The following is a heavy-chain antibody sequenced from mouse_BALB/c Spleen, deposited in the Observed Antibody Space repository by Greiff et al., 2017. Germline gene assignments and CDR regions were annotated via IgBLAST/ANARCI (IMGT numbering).Heavy chain of an antibody. CDR3: ASGYYGSSYVGAMDY. V-gene: IGHV1-9*01. J-gene: IGHJ4*01. Sequence: VQLQQSGAELMKPGASVKISCKATGYTFSSYWIEWVKQRPGHGLEWIGEILPGSGSTNYNEKFKGKATFTADTSSNTAYMQLSSLTSEDSAVYYCASGYYGSSYVGAMDYWGQGTSVTVSS. CDR1: GYTFSSYW. CDR2: ILPGSGST. D-gene: IGHD1-1*01.